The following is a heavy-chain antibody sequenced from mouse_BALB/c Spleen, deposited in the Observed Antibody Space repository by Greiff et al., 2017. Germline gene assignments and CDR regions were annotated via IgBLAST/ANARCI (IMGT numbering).Heavy chain of an antibody. V-gene: IGHV5-12-2*01. CDR1: GFTFSSYT. CDR2: ISNGGGST. Sequence: VHLVESGGGLVQPGGSLKLSCAASGFTFSSYTMSWVRQTPEKRLEWVAYISNGGGSTYYPDTVKGRFTISRDNAKNTLYLQMSSLKSEDTAMYYCARQATATFAYWGQGTLVTVSA. D-gene: IGHD1-2*01. J-gene: IGHJ3*01. CDR3: ARQATATFAY.